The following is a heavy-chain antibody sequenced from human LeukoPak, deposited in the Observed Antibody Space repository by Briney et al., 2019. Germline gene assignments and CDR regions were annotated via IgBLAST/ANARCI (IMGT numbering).Heavy chain of an antibody. V-gene: IGHV3-30*02. J-gene: IGHJ4*02. D-gene: IGHD1-26*01. CDR3: VKDGYRGASFPNPNEVLTHLDY. CDR2: LRYDGTNK. CDR1: GFAFSTYG. Sequence: PGGSLRLSCAASGFAFSTYGMHWVRQAPGKGLEWVAFLRYDGTNKLYGDSVKGRFTISRDSSKNSLFLQMSSLRREDTAVYYCVKDGYRGASFPNPNEVLTHLDYWGQGTVVTVSP.